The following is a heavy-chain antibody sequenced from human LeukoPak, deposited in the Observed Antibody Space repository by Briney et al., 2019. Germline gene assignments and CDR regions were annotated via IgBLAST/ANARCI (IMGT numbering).Heavy chain of an antibody. CDR2: ISSSGSTI. J-gene: IGHJ3*02. Sequence: RTGGSLRLSCAASGFTFSSYEMNWVRQAPGKGLEWVSYISSSGSTIYYADSVKGRFTISRDNAKNSLYLQMNSLRAEDTAVYYCAGENSNYSVSDAFDIWGQGTMVTVSS. CDR1: GFTFSSYE. V-gene: IGHV3-48*03. CDR3: AGENSNYSVSDAFDI. D-gene: IGHD4-11*01.